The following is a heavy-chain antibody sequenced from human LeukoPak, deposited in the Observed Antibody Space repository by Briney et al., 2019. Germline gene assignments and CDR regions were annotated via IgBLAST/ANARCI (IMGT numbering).Heavy chain of an antibody. J-gene: IGHJ4*02. CDR3: ARHRTGTPWHFDY. D-gene: IGHD1-1*01. Sequence: SETLSLTCAVYGGSFSGYYWSWIRQPPGKGLEWIGYIYYSGSTNYNPSLKSRVTISVDTSKNQFSLKLSSVTAADTAVYYCARHRTGTPWHFDYWGQGTLVTVSS. CDR2: IYYSGST. CDR1: GGSFSGYY. V-gene: IGHV4-59*08.